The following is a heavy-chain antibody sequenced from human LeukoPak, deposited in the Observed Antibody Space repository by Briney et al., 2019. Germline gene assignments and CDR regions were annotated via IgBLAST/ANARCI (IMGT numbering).Heavy chain of an antibody. V-gene: IGHV3-74*01. CDR3: ARGRPHGNDY. CDR2: IASDGSST. J-gene: IGHJ4*02. CDR1: GFTFDDYA. D-gene: IGHD4-23*01. Sequence: PGRSLRLSCAASGFTFDDYAMNWVRQAPGKGLVWVSRIASDGSSTTYADSVKGRFSIPRDNAKNTLYLQMNSLRVEDTAVYYCARGRPHGNDYWGQGTLVTVSS.